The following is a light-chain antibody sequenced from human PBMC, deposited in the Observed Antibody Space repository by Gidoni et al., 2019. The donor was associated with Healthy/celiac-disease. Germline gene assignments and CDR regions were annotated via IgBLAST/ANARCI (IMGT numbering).Light chain of an antibody. J-gene: IGKJ4*01. Sequence: EIVMTQSPATLSVSPGERATLSCRASQSVSSNLAWYQKKPGQAPRLLIYGASTRATGIPARFSGSGSGTEFTLTISSLQSEDFAVYYCQQYNNWPLGFGGXTKVEIK. CDR1: QSVSSN. V-gene: IGKV3-15*01. CDR3: QQYNNWPLG. CDR2: GAS.